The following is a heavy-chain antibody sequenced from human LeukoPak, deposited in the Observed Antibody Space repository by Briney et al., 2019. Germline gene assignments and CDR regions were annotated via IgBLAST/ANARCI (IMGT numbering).Heavy chain of an antibody. CDR1: GFTFSSYA. V-gene: IGHV3-23*01. Sequence: GGSLRLSCAASGFTFSSYAISWVRQAPGKGLEWGSAISGSGGSTYYADSVKGRFTISRDNSKNTLYLQMNSLRADDTAVYYCVKDHGWLLYSWGQGTLVTVYS. CDR2: ISGSGGST. CDR3: VKDHGWLLYS. J-gene: IGHJ1*01. D-gene: IGHD3-3*01.